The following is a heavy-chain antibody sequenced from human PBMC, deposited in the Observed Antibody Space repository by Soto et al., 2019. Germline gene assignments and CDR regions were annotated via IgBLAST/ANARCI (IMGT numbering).Heavy chain of an antibody. J-gene: IGHJ4*02. D-gene: IGHD2-15*01. CDR2: ISSSGSTI. Sequence: GGSLRLSCAASGFTFSSYEMNWVRQAPGKGLEWVSYISSSGSTIYYADSVKDRFTISRDNAKNSLYLQMNSLRAEDTAVYYCARQPTFVSSYSAPATEDYWGQGPLVTVSS. V-gene: IGHV3-48*03. CDR3: ARQPTFVSSYSAPATEDY. CDR1: GFTFSSYE.